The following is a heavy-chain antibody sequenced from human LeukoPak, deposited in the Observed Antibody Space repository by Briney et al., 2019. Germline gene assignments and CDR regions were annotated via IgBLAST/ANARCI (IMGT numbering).Heavy chain of an antibody. J-gene: IGHJ4*02. CDR3: AHLPNGHDDYGDYRLAYYFDY. CDR1: GYTFTGYY. D-gene: IGHD4-17*01. Sequence: SVKVSCKASGYTFTGYYMHWVRQAPGQGLEWMGGIIPIFGTANYAQKFQGRVTITADESTSTAYMELSSLRSEDTAVYYCAHLPNGHDDYGDYRLAYYFDYWGQGTLVTVSS. CDR2: IIPIFGTA. V-gene: IGHV1-69*13.